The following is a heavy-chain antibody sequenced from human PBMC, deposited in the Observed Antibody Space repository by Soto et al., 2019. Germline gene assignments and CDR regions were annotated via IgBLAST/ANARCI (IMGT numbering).Heavy chain of an antibody. Sequence: QVQLQESGPRLVKPSETVSLTCTVSGGSVSSDTHYWSWIRLPPGKRLEWIGFIYSSGSTNYNPSLKSRVTMSVDTSQKRFSLKLRSVIVADTAVYHCARFVRSCSGTTCYTRADVWGQGTTVSVSS. J-gene: IGHJ6*02. CDR1: GGSVSSDTHY. CDR2: IYSSGST. D-gene: IGHD2-2*02. CDR3: ARFVRSCSGTTCYTRADV. V-gene: IGHV4-61*01.